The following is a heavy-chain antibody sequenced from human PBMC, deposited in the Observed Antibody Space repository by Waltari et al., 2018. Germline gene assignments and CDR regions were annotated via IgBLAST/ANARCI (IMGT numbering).Heavy chain of an antibody. CDR2: ISWDGGST. CDR1: GFTFDDYT. CDR3: AKDLNYYGSGTSFEFDP. D-gene: IGHD3-10*01. V-gene: IGHV3-43*01. J-gene: IGHJ5*02. Sequence: EVQLVESGGVVVQPGGSLRLSCAASGFTFDDYTMHWVRQAPGKGLEWVSLISWDGGSTYYADSVTGRFTISRDNSQNSLYLQMHSLRTEDTALYYCAKDLNYYGSGTSFEFDPWGQGTLVTVSS.